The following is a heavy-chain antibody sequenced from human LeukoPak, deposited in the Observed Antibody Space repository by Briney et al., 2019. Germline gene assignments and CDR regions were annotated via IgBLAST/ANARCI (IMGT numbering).Heavy chain of an antibody. CDR1: GYTFTSYA. J-gene: IGHJ5*02. CDR3: ARSPGYCSGGSCYSYNWFDP. CDR2: TNAGNGNT. V-gene: IGHV1-3*01. D-gene: IGHD2-15*01. Sequence: GASVKVSYKASGYTFTSYAMHWVRQAPGQRLEWMGWTNAGNGNTKYSQKFQGRVTITRDTSASTAYMELSSLRSEDTAVYYCARSPGYCSGGSCYSYNWFDPWGQGTLVTVSS.